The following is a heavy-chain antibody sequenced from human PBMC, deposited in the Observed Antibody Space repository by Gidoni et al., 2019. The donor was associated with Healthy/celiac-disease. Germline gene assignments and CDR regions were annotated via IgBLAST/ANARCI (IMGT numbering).Heavy chain of an antibody. V-gene: IGHV3-21*01. J-gene: IGHJ6*02. D-gene: IGHD6-13*01. CDR1: GFTFSSYS. CDR3: ATYSSSWLYYYYYGMDV. CDR2: ISSSSSYI. Sequence: EVQLVESGGGLVKPGGSLRLSCAASGFTFSSYSMNWVRQAPGKGLEWVSSISSSSSYIYYADSVKGRFTISRDNAKNSLYLQMNSLRAEDTAVYYCATYSSSWLYYYYYGMDVWGQGTTVTVSS.